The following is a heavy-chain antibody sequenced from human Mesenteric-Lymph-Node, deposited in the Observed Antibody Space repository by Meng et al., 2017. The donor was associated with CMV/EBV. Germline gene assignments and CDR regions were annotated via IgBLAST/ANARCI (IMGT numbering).Heavy chain of an antibody. D-gene: IGHD6-19*01. Sequence: SETLSLTCTVSGGSISSSSYYWGWIRQPPGKGLEWIGSIYYSGSTYYNPSLKSRVTISVDTSKNQFSLKLSSVTAADTAVYYCARYLRYEKVAGTTDYWGQGTLVTVSS. CDR3: ARYLRYEKVAGTTDY. J-gene: IGHJ4*02. CDR1: GGSISSSSYY. V-gene: IGHV4-39*07. CDR2: IYYSGST.